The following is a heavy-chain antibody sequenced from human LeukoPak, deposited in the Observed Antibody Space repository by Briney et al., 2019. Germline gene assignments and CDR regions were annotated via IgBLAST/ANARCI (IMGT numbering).Heavy chain of an antibody. J-gene: IGHJ4*02. CDR1: GFTFSTYW. Sequence: GGSLRLSCVASGFTFSTYWMSWVRQAPGKGLEWVANIKQDGSEKYYVDSVKGRFTISRDNAKNSLYLHMNSLRAEDTAVYYCARDYPPPPVAGPYYFDYWGQGTLGTVSS. V-gene: IGHV3-7*05. D-gene: IGHD6-19*01. CDR3: ARDYPPPPVAGPYYFDY. CDR2: IKQDGSEK.